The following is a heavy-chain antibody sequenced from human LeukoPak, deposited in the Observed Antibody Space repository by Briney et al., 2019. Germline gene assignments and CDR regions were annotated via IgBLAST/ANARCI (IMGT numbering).Heavy chain of an antibody. D-gene: IGHD1-1*01. Sequence: GGSLRLSCATSGLTFNNYVMTWVRQAPEKGLEWVSSISSSGRSTYYADSVRGRFTISRDNSKNTLFLQMNTLGADDTAVYYCAKEVPYLDYWGRGTLVAVSS. CDR2: ISSSGRST. V-gene: IGHV3-23*01. CDR1: GLTFNNYV. J-gene: IGHJ4*02. CDR3: AKEVPYLDY.